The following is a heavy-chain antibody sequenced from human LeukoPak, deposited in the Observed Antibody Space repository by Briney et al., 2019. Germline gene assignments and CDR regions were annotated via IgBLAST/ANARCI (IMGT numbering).Heavy chain of an antibody. CDR1: GGSFSGYY. V-gene: IGHV4-34*01. CDR3: ARGRKYYDFWSGYYQYNWFDP. Sequence: PETLSLTCAVYGGSFSGYYWSWIRQPPGKGLEWIGEINHSGSTNYNPSLKSRVTISVDTSKNQFSLKLSSVTAADTAVYYCARGRKYYDFWSGYYQYNWFDPWGQGTLVTVSS. D-gene: IGHD3-3*01. CDR2: INHSGST. J-gene: IGHJ5*02.